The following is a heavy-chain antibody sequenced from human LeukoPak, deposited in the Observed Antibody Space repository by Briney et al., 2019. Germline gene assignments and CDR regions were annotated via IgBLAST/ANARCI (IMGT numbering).Heavy chain of an antibody. D-gene: IGHD1-26*01. Sequence: ASVKVSCKASGYTFTGYYMHWVRQATGQGLEWMGWVNPKSGNTGFAQKFQGRVTMTRDTSITTAYMELSSLRPEDTAVYYCARGQAGAINEWFDPWGQGTLVTVSS. V-gene: IGHV1-8*02. CDR2: VNPKSGNT. CDR1: GYTFTGYY. CDR3: ARGQAGAINEWFDP. J-gene: IGHJ5*02.